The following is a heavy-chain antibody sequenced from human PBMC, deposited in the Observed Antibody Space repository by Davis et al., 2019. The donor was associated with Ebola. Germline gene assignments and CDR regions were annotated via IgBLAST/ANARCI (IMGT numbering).Heavy chain of an antibody. D-gene: IGHD3-3*01. J-gene: IGHJ6*02. Sequence: AASVKVSCKASGGTFSSYAISWVRQAPGQGLEWMGRIIPILGIANYAQKFQGRVTITADKSTSTAYMGLSSLRSEDTAVYYCARDVTIFGVVIYQDYYGMDVWGQGTTVTVSS. CDR3: ARDVTIFGVVIYQDYYGMDV. CDR1: GGTFSSYA. CDR2: IIPILGIA. V-gene: IGHV1-69*04.